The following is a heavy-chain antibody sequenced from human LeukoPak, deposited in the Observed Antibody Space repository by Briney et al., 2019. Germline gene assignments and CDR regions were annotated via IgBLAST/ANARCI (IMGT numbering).Heavy chain of an antibody. Sequence: PGGSLRLSCAASGFTFSSYAMSWVRQAPGRGLEWVSAISGSGGSTYYADSVKGRFTISRDNSKNTLYLQMNSLRAEDTAVYYCAKGHLLWGLYYFDYWGQGTLVTVSS. V-gene: IGHV3-23*01. CDR1: GFTFSSYA. CDR3: AKGHLLWGLYYFDY. D-gene: IGHD2-21*01. CDR2: ISGSGGST. J-gene: IGHJ4*02.